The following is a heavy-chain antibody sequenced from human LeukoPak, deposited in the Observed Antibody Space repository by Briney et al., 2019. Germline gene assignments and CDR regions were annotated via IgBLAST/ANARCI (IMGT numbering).Heavy chain of an antibody. J-gene: IGHJ4*02. V-gene: IGHV3-7*01. Sequence: GGSLRLSCAASGFTFTDYWMTWVRQVPGKGLEWVANINRGGSESYYVDSVKSRFTISRDNAKNSLYLQMDSLRVEDTAVYYCARVGAWELQRVFDYWGQGTLVTVSS. CDR1: GFTFTDYW. CDR2: INRGGSES. CDR3: ARVGAWELQRVFDY. D-gene: IGHD1-26*01.